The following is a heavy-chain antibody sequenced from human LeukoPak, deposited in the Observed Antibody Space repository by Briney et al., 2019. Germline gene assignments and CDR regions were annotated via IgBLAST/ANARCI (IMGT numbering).Heavy chain of an antibody. D-gene: IGHD5-24*01. CDR1: GGSISSYY. CDR2: IYYSGST. CDR3: ARGRDGYNYYDY. V-gene: IGHV4-59*01. Sequence: PSETLSLTCTVSGGSISSYYWSWIRQPPGKGLEWIECIYYSGSTNYNPSLKSRVTISVDTSKNQFSLKLSSVTAADTAVYYCARGRDGYNYYDYWGQGTLVTVSS. J-gene: IGHJ4*02.